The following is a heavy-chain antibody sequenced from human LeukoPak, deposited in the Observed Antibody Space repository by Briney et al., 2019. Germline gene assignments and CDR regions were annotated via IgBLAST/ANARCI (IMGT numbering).Heavy chain of an antibody. Sequence: SETLSLTCTVSGGSISSSSYYWGWIRQPPGTGLEWIGSIYYSGSTYYNPSLKSRVTISVDTSKNQFSLKLSSVTAADTAVYYCARSYDSSGFYGMDVWGQGTTVTVSS. V-gene: IGHV4-39*01. CDR2: IYYSGST. D-gene: IGHD3-22*01. CDR3: ARSYDSSGFYGMDV. J-gene: IGHJ6*02. CDR1: GGSISSSSYY.